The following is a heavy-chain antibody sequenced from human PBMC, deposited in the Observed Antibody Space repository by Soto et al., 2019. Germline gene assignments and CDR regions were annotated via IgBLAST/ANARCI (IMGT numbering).Heavy chain of an antibody. J-gene: IGHJ6*02. CDR3: ARAWPTYYDFWSDPSGGGMDV. CDR1: GGSISSGGYS. D-gene: IGHD3-3*01. Sequence: QLQLQESGSGLVKPSQTLSLTCAVSGGSISSGGYSWSWIRQPPGKGLEWIGYIYHSGSTYYNPSLKSRVTISVDRSKNQFSLKLSSVTAADTAVYYCARAWPTYYDFWSDPSGGGMDVWGQGTTVTVSS. CDR2: IYHSGST. V-gene: IGHV4-30-2*01.